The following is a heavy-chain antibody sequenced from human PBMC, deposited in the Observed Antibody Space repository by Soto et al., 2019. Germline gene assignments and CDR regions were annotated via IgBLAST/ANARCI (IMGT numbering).Heavy chain of an antibody. V-gene: IGHV4-31*03. D-gene: IGHD4-17*01. CDR2: IYYSGST. CDR1: GGSISSGGYY. CDR3: ARGRIYGDYAVDY. J-gene: IGHJ4*02. Sequence: QVQLQESGPGPVKPSQTLSLTCTVSGGSISSGGYYCSWIRQHPGKGLEWIGYIYYSGSTYYNPSLKSRVTVSVDTSKNQFSLKLSSVTAADTAVYYCARGRIYGDYAVDYWGQGTLVTVSS.